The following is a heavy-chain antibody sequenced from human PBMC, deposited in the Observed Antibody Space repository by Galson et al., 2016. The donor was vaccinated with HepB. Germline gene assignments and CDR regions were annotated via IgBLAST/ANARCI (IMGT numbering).Heavy chain of an antibody. J-gene: IGHJ4*02. V-gene: IGHV1-46*01. CDR2: INPSGGST. CDR3: ARPNVYFAEQVDYFDY. CDR1: GYTFTDYY. D-gene: IGHD2/OR15-2a*01. Sequence: SVKVSCKASGYTFTDYYMHWVRQAPGQGPEWMGVINPSGGSTVYAQKFQDRFAMTRDTSTGTVYMELSNLRSDDTAVYYCARPNVYFAEQVDYFDYWGQGTLVTVSS.